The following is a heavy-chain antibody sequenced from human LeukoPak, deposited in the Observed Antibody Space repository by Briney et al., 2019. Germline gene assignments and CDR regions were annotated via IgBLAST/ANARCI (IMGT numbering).Heavy chain of an antibody. Sequence: ESGPTLVKPTQTLTLTCTFSGFSLSTSGVGVGWIRQPPGKALEWLALIYWDDDKRYSPSLKSRLTITKDTSKNQVVLTMTNMDPVDTATYYCAHRPIAAAVTGWFDPWGQGTLVTVSS. V-gene: IGHV2-5*02. CDR1: GFSLSTSGVG. CDR3: AHRPIAAAVTGWFDP. CDR2: IYWDDDK. J-gene: IGHJ5*02. D-gene: IGHD6-13*01.